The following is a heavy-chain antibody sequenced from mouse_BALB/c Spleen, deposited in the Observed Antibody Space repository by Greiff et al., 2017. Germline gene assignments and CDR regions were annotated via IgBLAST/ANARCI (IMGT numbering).Heavy chain of an antibody. D-gene: IGHD2-4*01. V-gene: IGHV7-1*02. CDR3: ARDEGDYGGGGFDY. Sequence: EVKLMESGGGLVQPGGSLRLSCATSGFTFSDFYMEWVRQPPGKRLEWIAASRNKANDYTTEYSASVKGRFIVSRDTSQSILYLQMNAMRAEDTASYYCARDEGDYGGGGFDYWGQGTTLTVSA. CDR1: GFTFSDFY. J-gene: IGHJ2*01. CDR2: SRNKANDYTT.